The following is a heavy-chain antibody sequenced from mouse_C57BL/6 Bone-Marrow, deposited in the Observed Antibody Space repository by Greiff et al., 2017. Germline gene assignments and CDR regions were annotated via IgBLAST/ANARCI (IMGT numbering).Heavy chain of an antibody. J-gene: IGHJ4*01. Sequence: EVKLVESGGGLVKPGGSLKLSCAASGFTFSSYAMSWVRQTPEKRLEWVATISDGGSYTYYPDNVKGRFTISRDNAKNNLYLQMSHLKSEDTAMYYCARREGNYYAMDCWGQGASVTVSS. CDR1: GFTFSSYA. CDR2: ISDGGSYT. CDR3: ARREGNYYAMDC. V-gene: IGHV5-4*03.